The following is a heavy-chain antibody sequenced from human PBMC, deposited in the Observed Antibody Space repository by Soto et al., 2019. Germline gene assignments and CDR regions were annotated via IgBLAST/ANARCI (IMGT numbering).Heavy chain of an antibody. D-gene: IGHD3-10*01. CDR3: AGDFGDITMVRGVSSTYGMDV. V-gene: IGHV1-69*13. J-gene: IGHJ6*02. CDR2: IIPIFGTA. Sequence: ASVKVSCKASGGTFSSYAISWVRQAPGQGLEWMGGIIPIFGTANYAQKFQGRVTITADESTSTAYMELSSLRSEDTAVYYCAGDFGDITMVRGVSSTYGMDVWGQGTTVTVSS. CDR1: GGTFSSYA.